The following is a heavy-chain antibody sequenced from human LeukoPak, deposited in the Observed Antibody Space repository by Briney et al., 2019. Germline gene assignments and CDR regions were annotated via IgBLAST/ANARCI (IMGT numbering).Heavy chain of an antibody. V-gene: IGHV3-66*01. D-gene: IGHD3-9*01. CDR2: IYSGGST. CDR1: GFTVSSNY. Sequence: GGSLRLSCAASGFTVSSNYMSWVRQAPGKGLEWVSVIYSGGSTYYADSVKGRFTISRDNSKNTLYLQMNSLRAEDTAVYYCARVLNYDILTGYYPHFNWFDPWGQGTLVTVSS. CDR3: ARVLNYDILTGYYPHFNWFDP. J-gene: IGHJ5*02.